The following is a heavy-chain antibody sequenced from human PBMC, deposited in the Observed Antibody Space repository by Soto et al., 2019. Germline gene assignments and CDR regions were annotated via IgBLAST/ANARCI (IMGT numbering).Heavy chain of an antibody. V-gene: IGHV2-5*02. J-gene: IGHJ4*02. Sequence: QITLKESGPTLVKPTQTLTLTCTFSGFSLSTSGVGVGWIRQPPGKALEWLALIYWDDDKRYSPSLKSRLTITKDTSKNQVVLTMTNMDPEDTATYYCAHGLGRGSGWYPPDYWGQGTLVTVSS. CDR2: IYWDDDK. CDR3: AHGLGRGSGWYPPDY. CDR1: GFSLSTSGVG. D-gene: IGHD6-19*01.